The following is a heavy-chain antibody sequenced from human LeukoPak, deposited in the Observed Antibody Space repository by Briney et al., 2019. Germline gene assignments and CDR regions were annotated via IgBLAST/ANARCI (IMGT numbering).Heavy chain of an antibody. CDR2: ISACNGNT. D-gene: IGHD4-17*01. CDR3: ARLAVTQDAFDI. V-gene: IGHV1-18*01. J-gene: IGHJ3*02. CDR1: GYTFTSYG. Sequence: ASVKVSCKASGYTFTSYGISWVRQAPGQGLEWMGWISACNGNTNYAQKLQGRVTMTTDTSTSTAYMELRSLRSDDTAVYYCARLAVTQDAFDIWGQGTMVTVSS.